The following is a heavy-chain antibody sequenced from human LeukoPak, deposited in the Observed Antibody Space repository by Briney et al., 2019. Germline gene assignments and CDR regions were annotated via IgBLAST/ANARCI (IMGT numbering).Heavy chain of an antibody. Sequence: PSETLSLTCAVYGGSFSGYYWSWIRQPPGKGLEWIGEINHSGSTNYNPSLKSRVTISVDTSKNQFSLKLSSVTAADTAVYYCAREVKISIAAAGTGYYYYGMDVWGQGTTVTVSS. D-gene: IGHD6-13*01. V-gene: IGHV4-34*01. CDR1: GGSFSGYY. J-gene: IGHJ6*02. CDR3: AREVKISIAAAGTGYYYYGMDV. CDR2: INHSGST.